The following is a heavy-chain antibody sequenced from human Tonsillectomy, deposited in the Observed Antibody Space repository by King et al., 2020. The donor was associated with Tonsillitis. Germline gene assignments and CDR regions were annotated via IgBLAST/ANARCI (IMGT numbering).Heavy chain of an antibody. CDR2: IYYSGST. Sequence: VQLQESGPGLVKPSETLSLTCTVSGGSISSYYWSWIRQPPGKGLEWIGYIYYSGSTNYNPSLKSRVTISVDTSKNQFSLKLSPVTAADTAVYYCARASRYYYGSGSYSYYYYYYMDVWGKGTTVTVSS. J-gene: IGHJ6*03. CDR1: GGSISSYY. CDR3: ARASRYYYGSGSYSYYYYYYMDV. V-gene: IGHV4-59*01. D-gene: IGHD3-10*01.